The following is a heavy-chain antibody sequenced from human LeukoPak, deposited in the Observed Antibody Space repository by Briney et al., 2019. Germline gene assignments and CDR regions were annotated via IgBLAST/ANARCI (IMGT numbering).Heavy chain of an antibody. V-gene: IGHV3-7*01. CDR2: IKQDGSEK. Sequence: GGSLRLSCAASGFTFSSYWMSWVRQAPGKGLEWVANIKQDGSEKYYVDSVKGRFTISRDNAKNSLYLQMNGLRAEDTAVYYCARDPTRPYYDSSVALVWGQGTLVTVSS. CDR1: GFTFSSYW. J-gene: IGHJ4*02. CDR3: ARDPTRPYYDSSVALV. D-gene: IGHD3-22*01.